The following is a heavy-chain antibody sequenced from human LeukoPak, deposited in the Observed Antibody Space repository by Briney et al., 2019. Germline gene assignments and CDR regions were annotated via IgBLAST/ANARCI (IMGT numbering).Heavy chain of an antibody. Sequence: GGSLRLSCAASGFTFSSYAMSWVRQAPGKGLEWVSAISGSGGSTYYADSVKGRFTISRDNAKNTLYLQMNSLKAEDTAIYYCAREGGSYSNYFDYWGQGTLVTVSS. D-gene: IGHD1-26*01. J-gene: IGHJ4*02. V-gene: IGHV3-23*01. CDR1: GFTFSSYA. CDR3: AREGGSYSNYFDY. CDR2: ISGSGGST.